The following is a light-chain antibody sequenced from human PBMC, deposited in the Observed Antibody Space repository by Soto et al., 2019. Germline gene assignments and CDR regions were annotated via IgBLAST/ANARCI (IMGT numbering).Light chain of an antibody. Sequence: IVMTQSPSTLSVSPVWRATLSVMASQIISDTLAWYQQKPGQAPRLLIYSASRGATGFPARFSGSGSGTDFTLTISSLQPDDFATYHCQHYGGVWTFGQGTKVDIK. CDR2: SAS. V-gene: IGKV3-15*01. CDR3: QHYGGVWT. CDR1: QIISDT. J-gene: IGKJ1*01.